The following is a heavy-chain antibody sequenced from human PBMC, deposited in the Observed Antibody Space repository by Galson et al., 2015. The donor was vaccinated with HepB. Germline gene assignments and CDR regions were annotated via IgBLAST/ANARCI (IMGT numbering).Heavy chain of an antibody. Sequence: SVKVSCKASGYRFDGYYMHWVRLAPGQGLEWMGWVNPNSGGTNYAQKFQGRVTMTSDTSTSTAYMELHRLTSEDTAVYFCASGTYDSTAYYPPIPTDYWGQGTQVTVSS. CDR2: VNPNSGGT. V-gene: IGHV1-2*02. CDR1: GYRFDGYY. D-gene: IGHD3-22*01. CDR3: ASGTYDSTAYYPPIPTDY. J-gene: IGHJ4*02.